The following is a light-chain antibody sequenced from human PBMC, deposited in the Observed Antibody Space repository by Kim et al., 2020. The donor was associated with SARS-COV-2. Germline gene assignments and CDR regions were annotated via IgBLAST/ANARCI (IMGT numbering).Light chain of an antibody. CDR3: QQYGSSLFT. J-gene: IGKJ5*01. V-gene: IGKV3-20*01. Sequence: TPGERATLSCRASQTISSSYLCWYQQKPGQAPRLLICGASSRATGIPDRCSGSGSGTDFSLTISRLEPEDFAVYYCQQYGSSLFTFGQGTRLEIK. CDR2: GAS. CDR1: QTISSSY.